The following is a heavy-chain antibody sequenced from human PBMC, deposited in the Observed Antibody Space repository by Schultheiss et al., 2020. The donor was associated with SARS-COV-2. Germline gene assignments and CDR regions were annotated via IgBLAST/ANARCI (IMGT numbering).Heavy chain of an antibody. Sequence: GGSLRLSCETSGYNFATYWIGWVRQVPGKGLEWMGLIYPGDSDTRYNPSFRGHVTISVDKSINTAYVEWKTLKASDSAMYYCARRSEDWNYVSDYWGQGTLVTVSS. J-gene: IGHJ4*02. D-gene: IGHD1-7*01. CDR1: GYNFATYW. V-gene: IGHV5-51*01. CDR2: IYPGDSDT. CDR3: ARRSEDWNYVSDY.